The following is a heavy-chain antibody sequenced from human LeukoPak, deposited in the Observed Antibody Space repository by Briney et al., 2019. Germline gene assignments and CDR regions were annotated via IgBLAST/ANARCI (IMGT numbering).Heavy chain of an antibody. CDR3: AKHCSGYCNTASEKRFDP. Sequence: GGSLRLSCAASGFTFSSYSMNWVRQAPGKGLEWVSGIGSNSVPTVSADSVKGRFTISRDNSKSMLYLQMDSLRVEDTAVYYCAKHCSGYCNTASEKRFDPWGQGTLVTVSS. CDR2: IGSNSVPT. D-gene: IGHD2-2*03. CDR1: GFTFSSYS. V-gene: IGHV3-23*01. J-gene: IGHJ5*02.